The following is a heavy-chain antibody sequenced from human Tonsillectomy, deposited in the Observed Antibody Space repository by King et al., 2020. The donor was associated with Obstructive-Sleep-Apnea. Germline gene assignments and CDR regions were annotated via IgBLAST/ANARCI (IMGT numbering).Heavy chain of an antibody. CDR2: IYYSGST. V-gene: IGHV4-59*01. J-gene: IGHJ2*01. CDR1: GGSISSYY. D-gene: IGHD3-3*01. Sequence: VQLQESGPGLVKPSETLSLTCTVSGGSISSYYWSWIRQPPGKGLEWIGYIYYSGSTNYNPSLQSRVTISVDTSKNQFSLKLSSVTAADTAVYYCARSTYYDFWSGYYTPYWYFDLWGRGTLVTVSS. CDR3: ARSTYYDFWSGYYTPYWYFDL.